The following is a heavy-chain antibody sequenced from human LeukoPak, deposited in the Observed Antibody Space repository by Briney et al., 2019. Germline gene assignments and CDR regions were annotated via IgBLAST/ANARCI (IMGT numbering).Heavy chain of an antibody. D-gene: IGHD2-21*02. J-gene: IGHJ6*02. CDR2: IKQDGTVQ. CDR1: GFALSAYW. V-gene: IGHV3-7*01. CDR3: ARDYTATGAMDV. Sequence: GGSLRLSCAVSGFALSAYWMNWVRQAPGKGLQWLANIKQDGTVQHYVDSVKGRFTISRDNAKNSLFLQMNSLRAEDTALYYRARDYTATGAMDVWGQGNTVTVS.